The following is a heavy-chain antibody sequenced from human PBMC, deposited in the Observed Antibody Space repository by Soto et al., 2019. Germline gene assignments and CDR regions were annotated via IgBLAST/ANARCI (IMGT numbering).Heavy chain of an antibody. CDR2: MTPNSGNT. J-gene: IGHJ6*02. Sequence: QVQLEQSGAEVKKPGASVKVSCKASGYTFTRYDINWVRQATGQGLEWMGWMTPNSGNTGYAQKFQGRVTTTRNTSISTAYMELSSLRSEDTAVYYCAREKRCMDVWGQGTKVTVSS. CDR1: GYTFTRYD. V-gene: IGHV1-8*01. CDR3: AREKRCMDV.